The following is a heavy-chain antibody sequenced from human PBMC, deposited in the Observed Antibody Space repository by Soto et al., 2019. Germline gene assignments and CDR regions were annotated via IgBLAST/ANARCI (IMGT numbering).Heavy chain of an antibody. CDR2: ISAHNGNT. CDR1: GYAFTTYG. J-gene: IGHJ4*02. CDR3: VRGRYGDY. D-gene: IGHD1-1*01. Sequence: QVHLVQSGAEVKKPGASVKVSCKGSGYAFTTYGITWVRQAPGQGLEWMGWISAHNGNTNYAQKLQRRVTVTRDTSTSTAYMELGSLRSDDTAVYYCVRGRYGDYWGQGALVPVSS. V-gene: IGHV1-18*01.